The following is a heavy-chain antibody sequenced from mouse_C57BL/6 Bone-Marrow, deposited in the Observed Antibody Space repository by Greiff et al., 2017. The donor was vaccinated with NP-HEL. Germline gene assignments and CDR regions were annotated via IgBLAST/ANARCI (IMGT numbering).Heavy chain of an antibody. CDR2: IYPRSGNT. V-gene: IGHV1-81*01. CDR3: ARSRWLPAWFAY. CDR1: GYTFTSYG. D-gene: IGHD2-2*01. Sequence: QVQLQQSGAELARPGASVKLSCKASGYTFTSYGISWVKQRTGQGLEWIGEIYPRSGNTYYNEKFKGKATLTADKSSSTAYMELRGLTSEDSAVYFCARSRWLPAWFAYWGQGTLVTVSA. J-gene: IGHJ3*01.